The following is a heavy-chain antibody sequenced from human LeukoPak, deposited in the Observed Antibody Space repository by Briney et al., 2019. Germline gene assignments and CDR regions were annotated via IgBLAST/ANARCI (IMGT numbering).Heavy chain of an antibody. D-gene: IGHD3-9*01. V-gene: IGHV1-2*02. CDR2: INPNSGGT. CDR1: GYTFTGYY. CDR3: ARQGYDILTGYDNWFDP. Sequence: ASVKVSCKASGYTFTGYYMHWVRQAPGQGREWMGWINPNSGGTNYAQKFQGRVTMTRDTSISTAYMALSRVRSDDTAVYYCARQGYDILTGYDNWFDPWGQGTLVTVSS. J-gene: IGHJ5*02.